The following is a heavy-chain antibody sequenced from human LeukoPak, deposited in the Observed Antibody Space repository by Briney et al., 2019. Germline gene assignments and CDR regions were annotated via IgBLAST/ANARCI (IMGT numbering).Heavy chain of an antibody. J-gene: IGHJ5*02. CDR3: ARDNSVGDTAWWFDP. D-gene: IGHD1-26*01. CDR1: GYTFTSYY. CDR2: INPSGGGT. Sequence: GASVKVSCKASGYTFTSYYMHWVRQAPGQGLEWMGIINPSGGGTSYAQKFQGRVTMTRDMSTSTDYMELSSLRSEDTAVYYCARDNSVGDTAWWFDPWGQGTLVTVSS. V-gene: IGHV1-46*01.